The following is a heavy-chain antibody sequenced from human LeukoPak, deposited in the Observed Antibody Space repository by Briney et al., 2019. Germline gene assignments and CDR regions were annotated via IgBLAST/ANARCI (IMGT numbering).Heavy chain of an antibody. Sequence: GGSPRLSCAASGFSINYDWMSWVRQAPGKGLEWVGRIKSKTDGGTTEYAAPVKGRFTISRDDSRNTLYLQMSSLKSEDTAVYYRVRDQYCASSSCPGAFDLWGQGTVATVSS. CDR1: GFSINYDW. CDR2: IKSKTDGGTT. V-gene: IGHV3-15*01. D-gene: IGHD2-2*01. CDR3: VRDQYCASSSCPGAFDL. J-gene: IGHJ3*01.